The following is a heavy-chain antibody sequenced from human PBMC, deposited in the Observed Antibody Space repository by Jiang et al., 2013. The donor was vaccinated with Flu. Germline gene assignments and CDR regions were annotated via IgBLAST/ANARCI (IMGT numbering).Heavy chain of an antibody. CDR2: TYYRSKWYN. D-gene: IGHD6-19*01. CDR3: SRGAVAGMDY. J-gene: IGHJ4*02. Sequence: SSNSAAWNWIRQSPSGGLEWLGKTYYRSKWYNDYAVSVKGRITINPDTSKNHFSLQLNSVTPEDTAVHYCSRGAVAGMDYWGQGTLVTVSS. CDR1: SSNSAA. V-gene: IGHV6-1*01.